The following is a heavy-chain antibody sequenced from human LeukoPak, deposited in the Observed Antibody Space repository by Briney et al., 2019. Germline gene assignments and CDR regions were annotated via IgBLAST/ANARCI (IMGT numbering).Heavy chain of an antibody. V-gene: IGHV2-5*01. D-gene: IGHD3-22*01. Sequence: SGPTLVKPTQTLTLTCTFSGFSLSTSGVGVGWIRQPPGKALEWLALIYWNDDKRYSPSLKSRLTITKDTSKNQVVLTMTNMDPVDTATYYCAHSPTMIVVVSNYYFDYWAREPWSPSPQ. CDR3: AHSPTMIVVVSNYYFDY. J-gene: IGHJ4*02. CDR2: IYWNDDK. CDR1: GFSLSTSGVG.